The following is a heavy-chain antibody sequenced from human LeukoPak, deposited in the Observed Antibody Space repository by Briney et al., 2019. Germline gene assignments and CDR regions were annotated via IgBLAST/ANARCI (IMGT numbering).Heavy chain of an antibody. J-gene: IGHJ4*02. CDR1: GYTFTGYY. D-gene: IGHD1-26*01. CDR2: ISSYNGNT. V-gene: IGHV1-18*04. Sequence: ASVKVSCKASGYTFTGYYMHWVRQAPGQGVEWMGWISSYNGNTNYAQKLQDRVTMTTDTSTSTAYMELGSLRSDDTAVYYCAREKVGATRGLDYWGQGTLVTVSS. CDR3: AREKVGATRGLDY.